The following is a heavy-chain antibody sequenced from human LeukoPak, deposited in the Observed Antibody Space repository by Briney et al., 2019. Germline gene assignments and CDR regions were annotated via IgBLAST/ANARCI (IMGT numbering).Heavy chain of an antibody. V-gene: IGHV1-8*01. CDR3: ARGRGSGSYYARWYYFDY. J-gene: IGHJ4*02. CDR2: MNPNSGNT. Sequence: GASVKVSCKASGYTSTSYDINWVRQATGQGLEWMGWMNPNSGNTGYAQKFQGRVTMTRNTSISTAYMELSSLRSEDTAVYYCARGRGSGSYYARWYYFDYWGQGTLVTVSS. D-gene: IGHD3-10*01. CDR1: GYTSTSYD.